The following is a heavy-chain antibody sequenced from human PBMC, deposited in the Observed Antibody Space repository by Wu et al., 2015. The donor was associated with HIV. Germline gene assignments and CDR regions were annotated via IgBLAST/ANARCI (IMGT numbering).Heavy chain of an antibody. CDR3: ARAPLGTDDSSGLGFDY. D-gene: IGHD3-22*01. V-gene: IGHV1-69*13. CDR1: GGTFSSYA. Sequence: QVQLVQSGAEVKEPGSSVKVSCKASGGTFSSYAISWVRQAPGQGLEWMGRIIPIFGTANYAQKFQGRVTITADESTSTAYMELSSLRFEDTAVYYCARAPLGTDDSSGLGFDYWGQGTLVTVSS. CDR2: IIPIFGTA. J-gene: IGHJ4*02.